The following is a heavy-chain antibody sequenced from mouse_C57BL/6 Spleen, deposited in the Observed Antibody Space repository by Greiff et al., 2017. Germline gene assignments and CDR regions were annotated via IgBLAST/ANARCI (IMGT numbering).Heavy chain of an antibody. Sequence: QVRLQQPGAELVRPGSSVKLSCKASGYTFTSYWMHWVKQRPIQGLEWIGNIDPSDSETHYNQKFKDKATLTVDKSSSTAYMRLSSLTSEDSAVYYCAILKANWDGDWGQGTLVTVSA. V-gene: IGHV1-52*01. D-gene: IGHD4-1*01. CDR1: GYTFTSYW. CDR3: AILKANWDGD. CDR2: IDPSDSET. J-gene: IGHJ3*01.